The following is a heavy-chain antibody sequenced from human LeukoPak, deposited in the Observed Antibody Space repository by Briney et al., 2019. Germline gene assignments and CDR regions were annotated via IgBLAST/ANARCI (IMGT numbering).Heavy chain of an antibody. Sequence: GGLRLSCAASGFTFSSYAMSWVRQAPGKGLEWVSAISGSGGSTYYADSVKGRFTISRDNSKNTLYLQMNSLRAEDTAVYYCARADYYGSGSYSDYWGQGTLVTVSS. CDR1: GFTFSSYA. J-gene: IGHJ4*02. V-gene: IGHV3-23*01. D-gene: IGHD3-10*01. CDR2: ISGSGGST. CDR3: ARADYYGSGSYSDY.